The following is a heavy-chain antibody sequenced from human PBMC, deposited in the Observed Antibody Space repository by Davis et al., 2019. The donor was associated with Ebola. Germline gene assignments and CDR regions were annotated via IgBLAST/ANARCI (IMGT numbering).Heavy chain of an antibody. CDR3: ARRGTSSWYAGWFDP. CDR1: GGSISSYY. D-gene: IGHD6-13*01. V-gene: IGHV4-59*08. J-gene: IGHJ5*02. Sequence: SETLSLTCTVSGGSISSYYWSWIRQPPGKGLEWIGYIYYSGSTNYNPSLKSRVTISVDTSKNQFSLKLSSVTAADTAMYYCARRGTSSWYAGWFDPWGQGTLVTASS. CDR2: IYYSGST.